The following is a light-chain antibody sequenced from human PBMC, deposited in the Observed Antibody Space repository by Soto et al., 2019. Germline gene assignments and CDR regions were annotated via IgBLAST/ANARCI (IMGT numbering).Light chain of an antibody. V-gene: IGKV3-15*01. CDR2: DTS. CDR3: QQYVHWPPGT. Sequence: EIVVTQSPATLSVSPGERVTLSCRASQYVSSSLAWYQQRPGQAPRLLIYDTSTRAAGIAARFSGSGSGTEFTLTISSLQSEDFAVYYCQQYVHWPPGTFGQGTTVDIK. CDR1: QYVSSS. J-gene: IGKJ1*01.